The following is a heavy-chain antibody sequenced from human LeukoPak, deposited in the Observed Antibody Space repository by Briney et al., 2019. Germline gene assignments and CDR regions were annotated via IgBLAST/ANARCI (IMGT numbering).Heavy chain of an antibody. CDR1: GFTFSSYG. V-gene: IGHV3-30*03. Sequence: GGSLRLSCAASGFTFSSYGMHWVRQAPGKGLEWVAVISYDGSNKYYADSVKGRFTISRDNSKNTPYLQMNSLRAEDTAVYYCARPEGRELLGFYFDYWGQGTLVTVSS. J-gene: IGHJ4*02. CDR3: ARPEGRELLGFYFDY. CDR2: ISYDGSNK. D-gene: IGHD1-26*01.